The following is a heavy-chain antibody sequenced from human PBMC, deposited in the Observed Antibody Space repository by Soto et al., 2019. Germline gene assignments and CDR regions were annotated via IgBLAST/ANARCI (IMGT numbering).Heavy chain of an antibody. V-gene: IGHV3-53*01. CDR3: ASYSSSAPGDS. J-gene: IGHJ4*02. Sequence: RLSSVASGFTVSSNYMSWVRQAPGKGLEWVSIIYSGGSTYYADSVKGRFTISRDNSKNTLYLQMNSLRAEDTAVYFCASYSSSAPGDSWGQGTLVTVSS. D-gene: IGHD6-6*01. CDR1: GFTVSSNY. CDR2: IYSGGST.